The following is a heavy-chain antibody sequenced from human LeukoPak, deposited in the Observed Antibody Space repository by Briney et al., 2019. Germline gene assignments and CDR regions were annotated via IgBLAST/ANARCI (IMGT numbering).Heavy chain of an antibody. CDR1: GFTFSSYS. CDR3: AKVKDYYGSGSYPVDY. J-gene: IGHJ4*02. D-gene: IGHD3-10*01. CDR2: ISSSSSYI. V-gene: IGHV3-21*01. Sequence: GGSLRLSCTASGFTFSSYSMNWVRQAPGKGLEWVSSISSSSSYIYYADSVKGRFTISRDNAKNSLYLQMNSLRAEDTAVYYCAKVKDYYGSGSYPVDYWGQGTLVTVSS.